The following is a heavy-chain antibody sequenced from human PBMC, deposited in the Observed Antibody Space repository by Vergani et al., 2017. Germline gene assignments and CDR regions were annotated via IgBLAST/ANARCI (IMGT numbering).Heavy chain of an antibody. CDR1: GGSISSSSYY. CDR2: IYYSGST. D-gene: IGHD6-13*01. CDR3: ARGVSSSWDPWPGYYYYGMDV. V-gene: IGHV4-39*07. J-gene: IGHJ6*02. Sequence: QLQLQESGPGLVKPSETLSLTCTVSGGSISSSSYYWGWIRQPPGKGLEWIGSIYYSGSTYYNPSLKSRVTISVYTSKNQFSLKLSSVTAADTAVYYCARGVSSSWDPWPGYYYYGMDVWGQGTTVTVSS.